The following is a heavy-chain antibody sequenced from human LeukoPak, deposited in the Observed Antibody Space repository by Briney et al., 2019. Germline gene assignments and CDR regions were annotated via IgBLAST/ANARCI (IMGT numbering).Heavy chain of an antibody. CDR3: AKGPKYFYDSCGPLMY. V-gene: IGHV3-23*01. CDR2: ISNTGGST. J-gene: IGHJ4*02. Sequence: GGSLRLSCAASGFTFSNYGVSWVRQAPGKGLEWVSGISNTGGSTEYADSVKGRFTISRDNSKNTLYLQMNSLGAEDTAVYCCAKGPKYFYDSCGPLMYWGQGTEVTVSS. D-gene: IGHD3-22*01. CDR1: GFTFSNYG.